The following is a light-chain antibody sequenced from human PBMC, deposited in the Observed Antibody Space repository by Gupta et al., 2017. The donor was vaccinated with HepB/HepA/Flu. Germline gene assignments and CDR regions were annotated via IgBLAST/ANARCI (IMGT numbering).Light chain of an antibody. CDR3: HQYNNWPPKT. J-gene: IGKJ1*01. Sequence: EVVLTHPPAMLSVAPEERATLSCRASESVNTNLAWYQHKPGLAPRLLIYHTSIRAPGIPARFSGSGSGTEFTLTISSLQPEDFAVYYCHQYNNWPPKTFGQGTKVEIK. V-gene: IGKV3-15*01. CDR1: ESVNTN. CDR2: HTS.